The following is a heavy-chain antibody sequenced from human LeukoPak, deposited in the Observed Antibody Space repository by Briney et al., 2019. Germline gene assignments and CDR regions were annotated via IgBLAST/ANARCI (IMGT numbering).Heavy chain of an antibody. CDR1: GFTSSSYS. D-gene: IGHD3-3*01. Sequence: GGSLRLSCAASGFTSSSYSMNWVRQAPGKGLEWVSSISSSSSYIYYADSVKGRFTISRDNAKNSLYLQMNSLRAEDTAVYYCARGPDITIFGVVILDVWGKGTTVTVSS. V-gene: IGHV3-21*01. CDR3: ARGPDITIFGVVILDV. CDR2: ISSSSSYI. J-gene: IGHJ6*04.